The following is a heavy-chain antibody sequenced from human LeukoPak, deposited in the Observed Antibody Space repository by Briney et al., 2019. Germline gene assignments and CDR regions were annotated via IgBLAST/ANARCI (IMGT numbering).Heavy chain of an antibody. J-gene: IGHJ6*03. CDR2: ISSSGSYI. CDR1: RFTFSSYS. V-gene: IGHV3-21*01. CDR3: ARGSYSGSSHLHYYYMDV. D-gene: IGHD1-26*01. Sequence: GGSLRLSCAASRFTFSSYSMNWVRQAPGKGLEWVSSISSSGSYIYYADSVKGRFTISRDNAKNSLYLQMNSLRAEDTAVYYCARGSYSGSSHLHYYYMDVWGKGTTVTVSS.